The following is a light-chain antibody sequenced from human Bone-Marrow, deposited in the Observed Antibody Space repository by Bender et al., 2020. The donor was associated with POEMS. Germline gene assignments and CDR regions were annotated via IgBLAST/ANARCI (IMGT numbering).Light chain of an antibody. V-gene: IGLV2-11*01. Sequence: QSALTQPRSVSGSPGQSVTISCTGTRSDVGAYNSVSWYQQHPGKAPKLIIYDVSNRPSGVSNRFSGSKSGNTASLTISGLQAEDESDYYCTSYAGSNTFVFGTGTKVTVL. CDR2: DVS. J-gene: IGLJ1*01. CDR1: RSDVGAYNS. CDR3: TSYAGSNTFV.